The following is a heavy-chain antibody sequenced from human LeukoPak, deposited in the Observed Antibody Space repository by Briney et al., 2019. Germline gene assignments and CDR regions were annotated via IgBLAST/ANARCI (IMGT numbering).Heavy chain of an antibody. CDR3: ARHEYSGSYYGLSWFDS. CDR1: GGSISSSGYY. V-gene: IGHV4-39*01. D-gene: IGHD1-26*01. Sequence: SETLSLTCTVSGGSISSSGYYWGWIRQPPGKGLEWIASIYYSGSTYYNPSLKSRVTISVDTSKNQLSLKLSSLTAADTAVYYCARHEYSGSYYGLSWFDSWGQGTLVTVSS. CDR2: IYYSGST. J-gene: IGHJ5*01.